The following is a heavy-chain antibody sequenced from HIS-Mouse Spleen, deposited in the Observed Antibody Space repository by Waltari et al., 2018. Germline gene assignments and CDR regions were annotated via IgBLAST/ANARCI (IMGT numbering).Heavy chain of an antibody. CDR3: AGGPYSSSSSYFDY. Sequence: QVQLVQSGAEVKKPGASVKVSCKASGYTFPSSGISVVPQAPGKGLEWMGWISAYNGNTNYAQKLQGRVTMTTDTSTSTAYMELRSLRSDDTAVYYCAGGPYSSSSSYFDYWGQGTLVTVSS. V-gene: IGHV1-18*01. J-gene: IGHJ4*02. CDR2: ISAYNGNT. CDR1: GYTFPSSG. D-gene: IGHD6-6*01.